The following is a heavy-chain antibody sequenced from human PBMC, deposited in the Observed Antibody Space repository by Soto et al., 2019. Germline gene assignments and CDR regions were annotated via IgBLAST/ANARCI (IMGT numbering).Heavy chain of an antibody. D-gene: IGHD3-22*01. CDR3: ARSYYDSTGFAVAP. CDR1: GGSISSHF. J-gene: IGHJ5*02. V-gene: IGHV4-59*08. CDR2: MYFGGSF. Sequence: LETLSLPCTVFGGSISSHFWTWIRQPPGKGLEWIGFMYFGGSFNYNPSLSSRVTLSVETSKNQFSMKVTSVTASDTAVYYCARSYYDSTGFAVAPWGQGTLVTVSS.